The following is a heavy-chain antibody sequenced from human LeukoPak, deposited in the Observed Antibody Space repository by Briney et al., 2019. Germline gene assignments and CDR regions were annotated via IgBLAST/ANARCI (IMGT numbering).Heavy chain of an antibody. J-gene: IGHJ4*02. CDR2: IKQDGSEK. Sequence: GGSLRLSCVVSGFTFSSYWMSWVRQAPGKGLEWVANIKQDGSEKYYVDSVKGRFTISRDNAKNSLYLQMNSLRAEDTAVYYCARDGYYYGSGSYSPLDYWGQGTLVTVSS. CDR1: GFTFSSYW. D-gene: IGHD3-10*01. CDR3: ARDGYYYGSGSYSPLDY. V-gene: IGHV3-7*01.